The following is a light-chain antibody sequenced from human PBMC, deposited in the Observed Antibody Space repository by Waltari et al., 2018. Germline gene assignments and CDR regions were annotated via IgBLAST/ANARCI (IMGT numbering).Light chain of an antibody. Sequence: DIVLTQSPDSLAVSLGERATINCKSSQSLLSSFNSKTYIAWYQQKPGQPPKLRSNWASARGSGVPGRFSGSGSETDFTLTISSLQAEDVAVYYCHHYYIPPLTFGQGTRLEIK. CDR3: HHYYIPPLT. CDR2: WAS. CDR1: QSLLSSFNSKTY. J-gene: IGKJ5*01. V-gene: IGKV4-1*01.